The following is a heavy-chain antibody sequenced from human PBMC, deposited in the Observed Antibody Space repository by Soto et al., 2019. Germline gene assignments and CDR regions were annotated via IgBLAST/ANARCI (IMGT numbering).Heavy chain of an antibody. D-gene: IGHD6-6*01. CDR2: IIPIFGTA. CDR3: AREPAREYSSSCGSSCFDY. J-gene: IGHJ4*02. V-gene: IGHV1-69*13. Sequence: GASVKVSCKASGGTFSSYAISWVRQAPGQGLEWMGGIIPIFGTANYAQKFQGRVTITADESTSTAYMELSSLRSEDTAVYYCAREPAREYSSSCGSSCFDYWGQGTLVTVSS. CDR1: GGTFSSYA.